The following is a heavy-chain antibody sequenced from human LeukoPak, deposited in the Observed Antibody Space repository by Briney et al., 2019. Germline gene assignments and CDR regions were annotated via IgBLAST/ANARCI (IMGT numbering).Heavy chain of an antibody. D-gene: IGHD4-11*01. V-gene: IGHV4-31*03. CDR1: GGSISSGGYY. J-gene: IGHJ5*02. CDR2: IYYSGST. CDR3: ARLYTDYTEIWFDP. Sequence: SQTLSLTCTVSGGSISSGGYYWSWIRQHPGKGLEWIGYIYYSGSTYYNPSLKSRVTISVDTSKNQFSLRLRSVTAADTAVYYCARLYTDYTEIWFDPWGQGTLATVSS.